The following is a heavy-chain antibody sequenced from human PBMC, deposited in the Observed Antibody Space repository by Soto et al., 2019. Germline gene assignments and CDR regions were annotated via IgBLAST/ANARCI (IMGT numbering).Heavy chain of an antibody. CDR3: VKDSRTTVTLYYYYYGMDV. CDR1: GFTFSSYA. Sequence: GGSLRLSCSASGFTFSSYAMHWVRQAPGKGLEYVSAISSNGGSTYYADSVKGRFTISRDNSKNTLYLQMSSLRAEDTAVYYCVKDSRTTVTLYYYYYGMDVWGQGTTVTVSS. CDR2: ISSNGGST. D-gene: IGHD4-17*01. V-gene: IGHV3-64D*08. J-gene: IGHJ6*02.